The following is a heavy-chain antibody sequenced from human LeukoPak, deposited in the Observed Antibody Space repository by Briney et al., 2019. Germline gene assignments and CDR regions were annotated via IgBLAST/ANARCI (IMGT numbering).Heavy chain of an antibody. J-gene: IGHJ3*01. Sequence: GESLQISCEAFGYIFTGHWIGWVRQLPGRGLEFMGTIYPGDSDTRYSPSFEGRVIISVDKSISTAYLQWSGLKASDTAMYYCARYGKSGTYSHGFDVWGQGTMVIVSS. CDR3: ARYGKSGTYSHGFDV. V-gene: IGHV5-51*01. CDR1: GYIFTGHW. CDR2: IYPGDSDT. D-gene: IGHD3-10*01.